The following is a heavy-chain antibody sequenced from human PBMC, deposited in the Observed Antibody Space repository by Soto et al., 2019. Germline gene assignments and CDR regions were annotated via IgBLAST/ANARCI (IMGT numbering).Heavy chain of an antibody. V-gene: IGHV4-59*08. Sequence: QVQLQESGPGLVKPSETLSLTCTVSGGSISSYYWSWIRQPPGKGLEWIGYIYYSGSTNYNPSLTSRVTISVDTSKNQFSLKLSSVTAADTAVYYCARSYSSSIWYFDLWGRGTLVTVSS. CDR1: GGSISSYY. CDR2: IYYSGST. J-gene: IGHJ2*01. D-gene: IGHD6-6*01. CDR3: ARSYSSSIWYFDL.